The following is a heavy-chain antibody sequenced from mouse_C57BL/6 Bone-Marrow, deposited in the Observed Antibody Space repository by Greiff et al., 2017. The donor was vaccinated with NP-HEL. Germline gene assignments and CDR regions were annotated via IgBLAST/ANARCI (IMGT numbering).Heavy chain of an antibody. CDR1: GSTFTSYW. D-gene: IGHD1-1*01. CDR2: IYPGSGST. V-gene: IGHV1-55*01. Sequence: QVQLKQPGAELVKPGASVKMSCKASGSTFTSYWITWVKQRPGQGLEWIGDIYPGSGSTNYNEKFKSKATLTVDTSSSTAYMQLSSLTSEDSAVYYCARFHYYGSSYDAMDYWGQGTSVTVSS. CDR3: ARFHYYGSSYDAMDY. J-gene: IGHJ4*01.